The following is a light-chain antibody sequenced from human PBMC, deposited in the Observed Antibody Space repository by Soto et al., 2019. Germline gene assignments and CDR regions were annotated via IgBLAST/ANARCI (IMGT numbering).Light chain of an antibody. CDR3: QQYNNWPPWT. CDR1: QSVSSN. J-gene: IGKJ1*01. Sequence: EIVMTQSPATLSVSPGERATLSCRASQSVSSNLAWYQQKPGQAPRLLIYGASTRATGIPARFSGSGSGTEVPLTISSRQSEDFAVYYCQQYNNWPPWTFGQGTKVEIK. V-gene: IGKV3-15*01. CDR2: GAS.